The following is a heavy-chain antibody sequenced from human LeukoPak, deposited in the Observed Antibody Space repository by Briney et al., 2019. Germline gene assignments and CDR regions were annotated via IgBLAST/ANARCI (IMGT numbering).Heavy chain of an antibody. CDR2: ISSSSSYI. J-gene: IGHJ4*02. V-gene: IGHV3-21*01. CDR3: ARGEVVGTTTGVDY. CDR1: GFTFSSYS. Sequence: GGSLRLSWAASGFTFSSYSMNWVRQAPGKGLEWVSSISSSSSYIFYADSVKGRFTISRDNAKNSLYLQMNSLRAEDTAVYYCARGEVVGTTTGVDYWGQGTLVTVS. D-gene: IGHD1-26*01.